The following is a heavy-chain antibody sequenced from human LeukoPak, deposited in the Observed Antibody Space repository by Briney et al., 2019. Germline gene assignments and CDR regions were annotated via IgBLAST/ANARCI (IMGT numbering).Heavy chain of an antibody. CDR3: ARVPADLDY. Sequence: GGSLRLSCEASGFTFRDYWMTWVRQAPGKGLEWVANVKQDGTEKFYVDSVKGRFTISRDNGKNSLYLQMNSLRAEDTAVYYCARVPADLDYWGQGTLVTVSS. D-gene: IGHD6-13*01. J-gene: IGHJ4*02. CDR1: GFTFRDYW. V-gene: IGHV3-7*03. CDR2: VKQDGTEK.